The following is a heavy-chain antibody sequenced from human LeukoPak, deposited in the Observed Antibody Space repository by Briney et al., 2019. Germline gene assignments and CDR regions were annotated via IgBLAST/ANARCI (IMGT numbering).Heavy chain of an antibody. Sequence: PGGSLRLSCAASGFTFSGSAMRWVRQASGKGLEWVGRIRTKANSYATAYDASVKGRFTISRDDSKNTAYLQMNSLKTEDTAVYYCARHSGTTNDAFYIWGQGTMVTVSS. V-gene: IGHV3-73*01. J-gene: IGHJ3*02. CDR1: GFTFSGSA. CDR3: ARHSGTTNDAFYI. D-gene: IGHD1-1*01. CDR2: IRTKANSYAT.